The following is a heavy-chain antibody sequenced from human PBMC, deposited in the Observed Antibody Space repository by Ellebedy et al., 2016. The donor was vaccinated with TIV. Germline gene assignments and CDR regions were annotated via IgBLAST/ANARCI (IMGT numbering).Heavy chain of an antibody. Sequence: GSLRLSXSVSGGSITNYYWTWIRRPPGKGLEWIGYIFYNRGVTRYSRSLESRVTVSVETSKNQFSLKLSSVTAADTAIYYCAREGRELTPGVHNWGQGTLVTVSS. J-gene: IGHJ4*02. V-gene: IGHV4-59*12. CDR2: IFYNRGVT. CDR3: AREGRELTPGVHN. D-gene: IGHD1-26*01. CDR1: GGSITNYY.